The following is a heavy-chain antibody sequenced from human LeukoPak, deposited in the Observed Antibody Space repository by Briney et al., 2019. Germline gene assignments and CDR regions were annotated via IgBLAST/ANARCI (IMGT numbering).Heavy chain of an antibody. J-gene: IGHJ4*02. V-gene: IGHV3-23*01. CDR1: GFTFNMYG. CDR2: IADSGGNT. Sequence: GGSLRLSCAASGFTFNMYGMGWVRQAPGKWPEWVAAIADSGGNTYYADSVKGRFTISRDNSRNTLSLQMNSLRAEDTAVYYCAKGHNNYYFTIDYWGQGTLVTVPS. D-gene: IGHD2/OR15-2a*01. CDR3: AKGHNNYYFTIDY.